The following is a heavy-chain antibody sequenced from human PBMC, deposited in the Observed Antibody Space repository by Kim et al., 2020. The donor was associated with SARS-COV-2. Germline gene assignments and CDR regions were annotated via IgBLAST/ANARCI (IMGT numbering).Heavy chain of an antibody. CDR1: GDTFNHYI. Sequence: GGSLRLSCAASGDTFNHYIMHWVRQAPGKGLEWVAVMSNDGRDKCNVDSMNGRFTCSRDNSKNTVYLQLSSLRVEDTAVYYCAIEKGSSGRAGWFDPWGHETLVTVSS. J-gene: IGHJ5*02. CDR2: MSNDGRDK. D-gene: IGHD3-22*01. CDR3: AIEKGSSGRAGWFDP. V-gene: IGHV3-30*03.